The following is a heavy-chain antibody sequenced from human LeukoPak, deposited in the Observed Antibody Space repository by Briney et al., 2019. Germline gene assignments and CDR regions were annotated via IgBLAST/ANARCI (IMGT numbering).Heavy chain of an antibody. CDR1: GLTLRSFG. CDR2: ISYDGRDK. D-gene: IGHD1-14*01. CDR3: VKGLGNLFDD. Sequence: GGSLRLSCAASGLTLRSFGMHWVRQAAGKGLEWVTFISYDGRDKHYADSVKGRFTISRDTSKNTLYLQMNSLRVEDTAVYFCVKGLGNLFDDWGQGTLVTVSS. J-gene: IGHJ4*02. V-gene: IGHV3-30*18.